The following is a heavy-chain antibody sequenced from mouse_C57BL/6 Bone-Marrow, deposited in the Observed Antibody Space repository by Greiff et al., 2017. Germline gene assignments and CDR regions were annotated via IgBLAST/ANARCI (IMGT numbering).Heavy chain of an antibody. CDR3: ARNYYSNLAWFAY. J-gene: IGHJ3*01. D-gene: IGHD2-5*01. V-gene: IGHV1-64*01. CDR1: GYTFTSYW. Sequence: VQLQQPGAELVKPGASVKLSCKASGYTFTSYWMHWVKQRPGQGLEWIGMIHPNSGSTNYNEKFKSKATLTVDKSSSTAYMQLSSLTSEDSAVYYCARNYYSNLAWFAYWGQGTLVTVSA. CDR2: IHPNSGST.